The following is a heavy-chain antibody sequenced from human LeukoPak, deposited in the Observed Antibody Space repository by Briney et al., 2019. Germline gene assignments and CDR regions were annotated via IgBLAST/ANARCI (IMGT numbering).Heavy chain of an antibody. CDR2: IYSGGST. CDR1: GFTFDDYG. D-gene: IGHD6-19*01. J-gene: IGHJ4*02. CDR3: ASDVAGHFDY. Sequence: GGSLRLSCAASGFTFDDYGMSWVRQAPGKGLEWVSVIYSGGSTYYADSVKGRFTISRDNSKNTLYLQMNSLRAEDTAVYYCASDVAGHFDYWGQGTLVTVSS. V-gene: IGHV3-53*01.